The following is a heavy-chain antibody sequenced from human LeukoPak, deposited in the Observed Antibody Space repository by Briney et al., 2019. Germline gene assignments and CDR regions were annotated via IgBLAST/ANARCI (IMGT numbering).Heavy chain of an antibody. V-gene: IGHV4-59*12. CDR2: IYYSGST. D-gene: IGHD3-10*01. J-gene: IGHJ4*02. Sequence: SETLSLTCTVSGGSISSYYWSWIRQPPGKGLEWIGYIYYSGSTNYNPSLKSRVSISVDTSKNQFSLKLSSVTAADTAVYYCARRVTYGSGSYWSRYYFDYWGQGTLVTVSS. CDR1: GGSISSYY. CDR3: ARRVTYGSGSYWSRYYFDY.